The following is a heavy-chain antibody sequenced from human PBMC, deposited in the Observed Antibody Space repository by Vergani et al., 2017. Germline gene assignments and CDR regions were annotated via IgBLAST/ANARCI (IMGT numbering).Heavy chain of an antibody. D-gene: IGHD6-6*01. V-gene: IGHV1-69*18. CDR1: GGTFSSYA. CDR3: ASPPEYSSSSSYYYSGMDV. Sequence: QVQLVQSGAEVKKPGSSVKVSCKASGGTFSSYAISWVRQAPGQGLEWMGRIIPIFGTANYAQKFQGRVTITADESTSTAYMELSSLRSEDTAVYYCASPPEYSSSSSYYYSGMDVWGQGTTVTVSS. J-gene: IGHJ6*02. CDR2: IIPIFGTA.